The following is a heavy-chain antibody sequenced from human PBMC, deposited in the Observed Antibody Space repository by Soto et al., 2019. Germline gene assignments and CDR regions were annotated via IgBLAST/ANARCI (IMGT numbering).Heavy chain of an antibody. CDR1: GFTFSNYG. Sequence: GGSLRLPCAASGFTFSNYGMNWVRQAPGKGPEWVSYIGSITRIINYANSVKGRFTISRDNAKNSLYLQMNSLRDEDTAVYYCVRGDRGGFDLWGQGTMVTVSS. V-gene: IGHV3-48*02. CDR3: VRGDRGGFDL. D-gene: IGHD3-16*01. CDR2: IGSITRII. J-gene: IGHJ3*01.